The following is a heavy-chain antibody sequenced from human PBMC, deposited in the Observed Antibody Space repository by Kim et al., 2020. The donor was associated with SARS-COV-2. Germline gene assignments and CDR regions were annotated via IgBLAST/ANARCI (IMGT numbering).Heavy chain of an antibody. V-gene: IGHV3-23*01. J-gene: IGHJ4*02. CDR2: ISDSGLGT. Sequence: GGSLRLSCAASGFTFSRYAMSWARQAPGKGLEWVSTISDSGLGTHYADSVKARLTISRDNSKSTLFLQMNSLRAEDTAVYYCEASDYWGQGSLVTVSS. CDR3: EASDY. CDR1: GFTFSRYA.